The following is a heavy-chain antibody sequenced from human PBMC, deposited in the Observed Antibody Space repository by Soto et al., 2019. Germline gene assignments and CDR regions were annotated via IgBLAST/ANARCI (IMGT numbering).Heavy chain of an antibody. V-gene: IGHV4-59*01. CDR2: IHYSAST. J-gene: IGHJ3*02. CDR3: AGDYGDYDDAFDI. Sequence: QVQLQESGPGLVKPSETLSLTCTVSGGSISSYYWSLIRQHPGKGLEWIGYIHYSASTNSNPSLKIRVSISVDTSKNQVSLTLSSVTAADTAVYYWAGDYGDYDDAFDIWGQGTMFTFSS. D-gene: IGHD4-17*01. CDR1: GGSISSYY.